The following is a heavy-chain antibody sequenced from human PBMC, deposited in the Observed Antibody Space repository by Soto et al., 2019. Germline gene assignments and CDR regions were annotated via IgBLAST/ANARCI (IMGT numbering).Heavy chain of an antibody. V-gene: IGHV3-7*04. CDR2: INQDGSEK. CDR3: SWGVGDAF. Sequence: EVHLVEAGGGLVQTGGSLRLSCAIFESTVSRDWMNWVRQAPGKGLEWVAHINQDGSEKYYVDSVKGRFTISRDNAKKSLFLQMNALRPADTAMSCCSWGVGDAFWGQGTLVTVSS. J-gene: IGHJ4*02. CDR1: ESTVSRDW. D-gene: IGHD1-26*01.